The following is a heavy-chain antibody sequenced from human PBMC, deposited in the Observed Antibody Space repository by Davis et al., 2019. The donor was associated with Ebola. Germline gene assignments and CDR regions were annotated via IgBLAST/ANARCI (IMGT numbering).Heavy chain of an antibody. Sequence: ASVKVSCKASGGTFSSYAISWVRQAPGQGLEWMGWISAYNGNTNYAQKLQGRVTMTRDTSTSTVYMELSSLRSEDTAVYYCARGSSSSEYFDLWGRGTLVTVSS. CDR2: ISAYNGNT. CDR3: ARGSSSSEYFDL. D-gene: IGHD6-13*01. CDR1: GGTFSSYA. V-gene: IGHV1-18*01. J-gene: IGHJ2*01.